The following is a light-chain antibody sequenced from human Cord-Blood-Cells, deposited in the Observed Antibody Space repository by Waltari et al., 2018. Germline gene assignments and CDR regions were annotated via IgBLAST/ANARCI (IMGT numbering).Light chain of an antibody. CDR2: EGS. V-gene: IGLV2-23*01. CDR3: CSYAGSSTPVV. CDR1: SSDVGSYNL. Sequence: QSALTQHASVSGSPGQSITISCTGTSSDVGSYNLVSWYQQHPGKAPKLMFYEGSKWPSGVSNRFSGSKSGNTAALTISGLQAEDEADYYCCSYAGSSTPVVFGGGTKLTVL. J-gene: IGLJ2*01.